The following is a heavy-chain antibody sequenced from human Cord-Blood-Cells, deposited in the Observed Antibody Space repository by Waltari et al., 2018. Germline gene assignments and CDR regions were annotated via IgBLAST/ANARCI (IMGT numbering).Heavy chain of an antibody. D-gene: IGHD2-15*01. CDR3: ARQRYCSGGSCYSYFQH. J-gene: IGHJ1*01. Sequence: QVQLVQSGAEVKKPGASVKVSCKASGYTFTGYYMHWVRPALGQGLEWMGWINPNSGGTNYAQKFQGRVTMTRDTSISTAYMELSRLRSDDTAVYYCARQRYCSGGSCYSYFQHWGQGTLVTVSS. CDR1: GYTFTGYY. V-gene: IGHV1-2*02. CDR2: INPNSGGT.